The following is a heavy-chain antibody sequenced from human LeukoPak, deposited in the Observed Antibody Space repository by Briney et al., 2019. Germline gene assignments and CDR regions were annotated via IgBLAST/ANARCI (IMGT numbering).Heavy chain of an antibody. V-gene: IGHV3-7*01. Sequence: GGSLRLSGAASGFTFSTYWMSWVRQAPGKGLEWVANIKQDGSEKYYVDSVKGRFTISRDNAKNSLYLQMNSLRAEDTAMYYCARDSAGNDYWGQGTLVTVS. D-gene: IGHD6-13*01. CDR2: IKQDGSEK. CDR3: ARDSAGNDY. J-gene: IGHJ4*02. CDR1: GFTFSTYW.